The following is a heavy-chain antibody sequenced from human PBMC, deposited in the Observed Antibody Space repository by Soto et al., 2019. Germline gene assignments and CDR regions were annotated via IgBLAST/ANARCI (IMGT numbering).Heavy chain of an antibody. CDR1: GFTFSSYA. D-gene: IGHD3-16*01. J-gene: IGHJ4*02. CDR3: ARRGRGSYYDY. CDR2: ISGSGDST. Sequence: EVQLLESGGGLVQPGGSLRLSCAASGFTFSSYAMRWVRQAPVKGLEWVSAISGSGDSTYYADSVKGRFTISRDNSKNTLYLQMNSLRAEDTAVYSCARRGRGSYYDYWGQGTLVTVSS. V-gene: IGHV3-23*01.